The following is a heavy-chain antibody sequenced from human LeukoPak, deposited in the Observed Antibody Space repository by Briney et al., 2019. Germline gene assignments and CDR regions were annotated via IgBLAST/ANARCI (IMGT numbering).Heavy chain of an antibody. V-gene: IGHV3-11*01. Sequence: GGSLRLSCAASGFTFSDYYMNWIRQAPGKGLEWVSYITSRGNSIYYADSVKGRFTISRDNAKNSLYLQMNSLRADDTAVYYCARDRDRSSYYYYMGVWGKGTTVTVSS. J-gene: IGHJ6*03. CDR1: GFTFSDYY. CDR2: ITSRGNSI. CDR3: ARDRDRSSYYYYMGV. D-gene: IGHD6-6*01.